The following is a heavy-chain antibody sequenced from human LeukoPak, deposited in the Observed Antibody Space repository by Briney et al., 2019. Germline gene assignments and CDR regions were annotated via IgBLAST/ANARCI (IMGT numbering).Heavy chain of an antibody. CDR3: ARRGEYCSSTSCYGFDY. D-gene: IGHD2-2*01. J-gene: IGHJ4*02. CDR2: INPNSGGT. V-gene: IGHV1-2*02. CDR1: GYTFTDYY. Sequence: ASVKVSCKASGYTFTDYYMHWVRQAAGQGREWMGWINPNSGGTNYAQKFQGRVTMTRDTSISTAYMEVSRLRSDDTAVYYCARRGEYCSSTSCYGFDYWGQGTLVTVSS.